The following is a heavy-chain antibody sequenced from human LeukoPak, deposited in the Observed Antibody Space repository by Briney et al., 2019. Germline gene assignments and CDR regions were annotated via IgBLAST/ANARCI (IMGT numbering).Heavy chain of an antibody. CDR2: TGDSDT. CDR1: GYRFSNYW. V-gene: IGHV5-51*01. Sequence: GESLKISCQGSGYRFSNYWIAWVRQVPGKGLEWMGVTGDSDTRYSPSFEGQVTMSVDKSINTAYLQWSSLKASDTAMYYCARHFGTGTPLDYWGQGTLVTVSS. J-gene: IGHJ4*02. CDR3: ARHFGTGTPLDY. D-gene: IGHD3/OR15-3a*01.